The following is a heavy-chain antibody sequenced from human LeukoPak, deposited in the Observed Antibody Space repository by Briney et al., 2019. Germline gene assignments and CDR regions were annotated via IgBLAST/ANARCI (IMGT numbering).Heavy chain of an antibody. J-gene: IGHJ4*02. CDR3: GGGPTLIGVAGTWPLDY. V-gene: IGHV3-21*01. CDR2: ISSGSTYI. CDR1: GFTFSSYS. Sequence: PGGSVRLSCAASGFTFSSYSMKWVRQAPGKGLEWVSSISSGSTYIYYGDSVKGRFNISRDNAKNSLYLQMSSLRAEDTAVYYCGGGPTLIGVAGTWPLDYWGQGTLVTVSS. D-gene: IGHD6-19*01.